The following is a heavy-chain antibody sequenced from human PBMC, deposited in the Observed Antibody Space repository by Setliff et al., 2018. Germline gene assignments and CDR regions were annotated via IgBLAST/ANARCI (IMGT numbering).Heavy chain of an antibody. CDR1: GYTFTAYY. D-gene: IGHD3-3*01. J-gene: IGHJ4*02. CDR2: INPDSGAT. V-gene: IGHV1-2*02. CDR3: ARDRGVSTIFGVVIPAASGLGY. Sequence: ASVKVSCKASGYTFTAYYMHWVRQAPGQGPEWMGWINPDSGATNFAQKFQGRVTMTRDTSTTTAYMDLNSLGSDDTATYVCARDRGVSTIFGVVIPAASGLGYWGQGTLVTVSS.